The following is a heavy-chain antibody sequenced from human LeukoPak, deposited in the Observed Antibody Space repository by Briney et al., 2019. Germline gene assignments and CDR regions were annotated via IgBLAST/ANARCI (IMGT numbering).Heavy chain of an antibody. D-gene: IGHD3-10*01. J-gene: IGHJ5*02. V-gene: IGHV4-34*01. CDR3: ARRAYGSGSYRAYGRYNWFDP. CDR1: GGSFSGYY. Sequence: SETLSLTCAVYGGSFSGYYWSWIRQPPGKGLEWIGEINHSGSTNYNPSLKSRVTISVDTSKNQFSLKLSSVTAADTAVYYGARRAYGSGSYRAYGRYNWFDPWGQGTLVTVSS. CDR2: INHSGST.